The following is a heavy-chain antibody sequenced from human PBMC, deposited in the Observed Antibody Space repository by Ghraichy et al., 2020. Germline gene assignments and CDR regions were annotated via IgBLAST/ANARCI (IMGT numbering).Heavy chain of an antibody. V-gene: IGHV4-34*01. Sequence: SQTLSLTCAVYGGSFSGYYWSWIRQPPGKGLEWIGEINHSGSTNYSPSLKSRVTISVDTSKNQFSLKLSSVTAADTAVYFCARDRWGGPNYYDSSGYRRGRYYFDYWDQGTLVTVSS. CDR1: GGSFSGYY. CDR2: INHSGST. J-gene: IGHJ4*02. CDR3: ARDRWGGPNYYDSSGYRRGRYYFDY. D-gene: IGHD3-22*01.